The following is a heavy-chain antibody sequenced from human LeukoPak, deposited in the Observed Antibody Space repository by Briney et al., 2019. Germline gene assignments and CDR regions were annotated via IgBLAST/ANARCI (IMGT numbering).Heavy chain of an antibody. D-gene: IGHD1-26*01. CDR1: GGSISSSSYY. V-gene: IGHV4-39*07. CDR3: ARLSVIVGAALEYYYYYMDV. J-gene: IGHJ6*03. CDR2: IYYSGST. Sequence: SETLSLTCTVSGGSISSSSYYWGWIRQPPGKGLEWIGSIYYSGSTYYNSSLKSRVTISVDTSKNQFSLKLSSVTAADTAVYYCARLSVIVGAALEYYYYYMDVWGQGTTVTVSS.